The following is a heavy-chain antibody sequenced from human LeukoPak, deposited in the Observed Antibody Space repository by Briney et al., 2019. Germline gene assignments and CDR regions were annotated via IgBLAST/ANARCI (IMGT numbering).Heavy chain of an antibody. CDR2: ISGSDDST. CDR1: GFTFSNYA. D-gene: IGHD2-2*01. Sequence: GGSPGLSCAVSGFTFSNYAMSWVRQAPGKGLEWVSTISGSDDSTDYADSVKGRFTISRDNSKNTLYLQMNSLRAEDTAVYYCAKDGHCSTTTCSTAKFDYWGQGTLVTVSS. CDR3: AKDGHCSTTTCSTAKFDY. V-gene: IGHV3-23*01. J-gene: IGHJ4*02.